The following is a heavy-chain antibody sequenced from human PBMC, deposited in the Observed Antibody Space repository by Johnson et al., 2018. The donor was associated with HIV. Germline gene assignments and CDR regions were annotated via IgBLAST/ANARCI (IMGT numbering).Heavy chain of an antibody. CDR2: IYSGGST. D-gene: IGHD1-26*01. V-gene: IGHV3-66*01. CDR3: ATGENLKWELRFVDAFDI. J-gene: IGHJ3*02. CDR1: GFTVSSNY. Sequence: VQLVESGGGVVQPGGSLRLSCAASGFTVSSNYMSWVRQAPGKGLEWVSVIYSGGSTYYADSVKGRFTISRDNAKNSLYLQMNSLRAEDTALYYCATGENLKWELRFVDAFDIWGQGTMVTVSS.